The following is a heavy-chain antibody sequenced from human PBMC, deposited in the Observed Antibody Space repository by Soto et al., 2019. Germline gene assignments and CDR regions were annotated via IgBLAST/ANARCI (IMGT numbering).Heavy chain of an antibody. Sequence: QVQLVQSGAEVKKPGASVKVSCKASGYTFINYGISWVRQAPGQGLEWMGWISTYNGNTKYAQKVQGSVTMTTDTATSKAYMEPKSLRPAYTSVYYCATWLCNVMHVWGQGTTVAVSS. V-gene: IGHV1-18*01. CDR1: GYTFINYG. CDR3: ATWLCNVMHV. J-gene: IGHJ6*02. D-gene: IGHD3-16*01. CDR2: ISTYNGNT.